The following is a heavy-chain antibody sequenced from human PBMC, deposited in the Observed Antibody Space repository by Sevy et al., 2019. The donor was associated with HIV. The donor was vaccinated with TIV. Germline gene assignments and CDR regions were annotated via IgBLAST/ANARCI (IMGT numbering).Heavy chain of an antibody. Sequence: GGSLRLSCAASGFTFSSYGTHFVRQAPGKGLEWVAVIWYDGSNKNYADSVKGRFTISRDNSKDTLYLQMNSLRVEDTAVYYCVRETAYYFDYWGQGTLVTVSS. D-gene: IGHD5-18*01. CDR3: VRETAYYFDY. V-gene: IGHV3-33*01. J-gene: IGHJ4*02. CDR1: GFTFSSYG. CDR2: IWYDGSNK.